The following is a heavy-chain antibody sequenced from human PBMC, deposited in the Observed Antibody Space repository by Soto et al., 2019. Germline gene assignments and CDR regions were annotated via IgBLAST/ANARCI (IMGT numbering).Heavy chain of an antibody. V-gene: IGHV4-39*01. CDR2: IYYSGST. CDR3: ARRRDGFEPNDAFDI. J-gene: IGHJ3*02. CDR1: GGSISSSSYY. Sequence: QLQLQESGPGLVKPSETLSLTCTVSGGSISSSSYYWGWIRQPPGKGLEWIGSIYYSGSTYYNPSLKSRVTISVDTSKNQFSLKLSSVTAADTAVYYCARRRDGFEPNDAFDIWGQGTMVTVSS. D-gene: IGHD5-12*01.